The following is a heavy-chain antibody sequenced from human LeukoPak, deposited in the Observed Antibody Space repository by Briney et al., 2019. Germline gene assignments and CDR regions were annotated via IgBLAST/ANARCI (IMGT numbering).Heavy chain of an antibody. CDR2: ISRSGDTT. D-gene: IGHD4-11*01. CDR3: ADSIYWYPIDY. CDR1: GFSFSSYA. Sequence: GGSLRLSCAASGFSFSSYAMRWVRQAPGKGLEWVSSISRSGDTTYYADSVKGRFTISRDNSKNTLYLQMNSMRAEDTAVYFCADSIYWYPIDYWGQGTLVTVSS. V-gene: IGHV3-23*01. J-gene: IGHJ4*02.